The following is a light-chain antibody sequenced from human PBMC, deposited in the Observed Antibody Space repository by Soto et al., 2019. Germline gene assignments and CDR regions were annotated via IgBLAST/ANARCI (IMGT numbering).Light chain of an antibody. Sequence: QSVLTQPASVSGSPGQSITISCTGTSSDVGGYKYVSWYQQHPGKAPKLMIYDVSNRPSGVSNRFSGSKSGNTASLTISGLQAEDEADYYCSSYTSSGNQVFGPGTKLTVL. J-gene: IGLJ1*01. CDR3: SSYTSSGNQV. CDR2: DVS. CDR1: SSDVGGYKY. V-gene: IGLV2-14*01.